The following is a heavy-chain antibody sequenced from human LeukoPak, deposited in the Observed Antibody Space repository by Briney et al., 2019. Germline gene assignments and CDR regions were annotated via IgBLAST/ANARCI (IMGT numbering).Heavy chain of an antibody. V-gene: IGHV3-33*01. D-gene: IGHD3-22*01. CDR1: GFTFSSYG. J-gene: IGHJ4*02. Sequence: PGGSLRLSCAASGFTFSSYGMHWVRQAPGKGLEWVAVIWYDGSNKYYADSVKGRFTISRDNSENTLYLQMNSLRAEDTAVYYCAREYTYYYDSSGSDSLGYWGQGTLVTVSS. CDR3: AREYTYYYDSSGSDSLGY. CDR2: IWYDGSNK.